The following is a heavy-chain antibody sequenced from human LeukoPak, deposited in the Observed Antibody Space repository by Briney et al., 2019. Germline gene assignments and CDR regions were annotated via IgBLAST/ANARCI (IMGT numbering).Heavy chain of an antibody. CDR2: MNPNSGNT. CDR1: GYTFTSYD. CDR3: ARDNSMENTAWWFDP. Sequence: ASVKVSCKASGYTFTSYDINWVRQATGQGLEWMGWMNPNSGNTGYAQKFQGRVTLTRDMSTTTDYMELSSLTSEDTAVYHCARDNSMENTAWWFDPWGQGTLVIVSS. V-gene: IGHV1-8*01. D-gene: IGHD1-1*01. J-gene: IGHJ5*02.